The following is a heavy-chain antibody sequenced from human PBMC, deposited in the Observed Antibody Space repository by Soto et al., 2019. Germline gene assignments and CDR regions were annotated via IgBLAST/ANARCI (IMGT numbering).Heavy chain of an antibody. CDR3: ARAGITGTHYC. V-gene: IGHV4-34*01. CDR1: GGSFSGYY. Sequence: QVQLQQWGAGLLKPSETLSLTCAVYGGSFSGYYWSWIRQPPGKGLEWIGEINHSGSTNYNPSLKSRVTISVDTSKNQFSLKLSSVTAADTAVYYCARAGITGTHYCWGQGTLVTVSS. CDR2: INHSGST. J-gene: IGHJ4*02. D-gene: IGHD1-20*01.